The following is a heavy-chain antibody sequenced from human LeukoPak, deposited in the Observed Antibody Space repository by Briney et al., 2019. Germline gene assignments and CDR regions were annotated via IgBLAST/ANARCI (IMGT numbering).Heavy chain of an antibody. CDR1: GFSFSSYS. J-gene: IGHJ3*02. CDR3: ARDRAWGNDAFDI. Sequence: GGSLRLSCTASGFSFSSYSMNWVRQAPGKGLEWVSYISSSSNTIYYADSVKGRFTISRDNAKNSLYLQMNSLRAEDTAVYYCARDRAWGNDAFDIWGKGTMVTVSS. D-gene: IGHD3-16*01. V-gene: IGHV3-48*01. CDR2: ISSSSNTI.